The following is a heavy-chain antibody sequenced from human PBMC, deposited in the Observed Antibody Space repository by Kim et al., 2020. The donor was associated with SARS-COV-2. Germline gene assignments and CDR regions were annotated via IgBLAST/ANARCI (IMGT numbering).Heavy chain of an antibody. J-gene: IGHJ4*02. CDR3: AREVGIQQLAIFDY. CDR2: ISYDGSNK. D-gene: IGHD6-13*01. CDR1: GFTFSSYG. V-gene: IGHV3-33*05. Sequence: GGSLRLSCAASGFTFSSYGMHWVRQAPGKGLEWVAVISYDGSNKYYADSVKGRFTISRDNSKNTLYLQMNSLRAEDTAVYYCAREVGIQQLAIFDYWGQG.